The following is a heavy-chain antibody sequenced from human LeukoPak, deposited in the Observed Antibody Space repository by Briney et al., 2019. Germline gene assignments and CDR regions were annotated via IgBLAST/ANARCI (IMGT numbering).Heavy chain of an antibody. CDR1: GFTLHSYR. Sequence: GGSLRLSCAASGFTLHSYRMHWHRQAPGKGLEWVAFIRYDGSNKYYADSVKGRFTISRDNSKNTLYLQMNSLRAQDTAVYYYSTEQGWVHPLDAYWGQGTLVTVSS. CDR2: IRYDGSNK. D-gene: IGHD5-24*01. J-gene: IGHJ4*02. V-gene: IGHV3-30*02. CDR3: STEQGWVHPLDAY.